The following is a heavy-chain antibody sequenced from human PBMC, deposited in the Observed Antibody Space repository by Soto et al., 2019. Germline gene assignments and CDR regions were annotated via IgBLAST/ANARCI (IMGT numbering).Heavy chain of an antibody. V-gene: IGHV4-31*03. CDR3: ARLLWFGELSGYYGMDV. CDR2: IYYIGST. Sequence: QVQLQESGPGLVKPSQTLSLPCTVSGGSISSGGYYWSWIRQHPGKVLEWIGYIYYIGSTYYNPSLKSRVTISVDTSKNQFALKLGSVTAADTAVYYCARLLWFGELSGYYGMDVWGQGTTVTVS. J-gene: IGHJ6*02. CDR1: GGSISSGGYY. D-gene: IGHD3-10*01.